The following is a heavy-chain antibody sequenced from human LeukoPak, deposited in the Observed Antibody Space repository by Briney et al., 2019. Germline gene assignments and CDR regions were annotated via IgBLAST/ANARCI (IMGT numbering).Heavy chain of an antibody. Sequence: PSETLSLTCAVYGGSFSGYYWSWIRQPPGQGLELIGEINHSGSTNYNPSLKSRVTISVDTSKNQFSLKLSSVTAADTAVYYCAIATMVRVHNWFDPWGQGTLVTVSS. CDR3: AIATMVRVHNWFDP. CDR2: INHSGST. J-gene: IGHJ5*02. CDR1: GGSFSGYY. V-gene: IGHV4-34*01. D-gene: IGHD3-10*01.